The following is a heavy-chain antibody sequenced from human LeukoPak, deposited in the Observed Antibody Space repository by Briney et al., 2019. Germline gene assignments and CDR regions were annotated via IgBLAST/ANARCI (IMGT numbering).Heavy chain of an antibody. D-gene: IGHD3-10*01. CDR1: GYAFTSYA. V-gene: IGHV7-4-1*02. J-gene: IGHJ3*02. Sequence: SVEVSCEASGYAFTSYAMNWVRQAPGQGLEWMGWIDTNTGNPTYAQGFTGRFVFSLATSVSTPYLQISSLKAEDTDVCSCARSSGTDAFDIWGQGTMVTVSS. CDR3: ARSSGTDAFDI. CDR2: IDTNTGNP.